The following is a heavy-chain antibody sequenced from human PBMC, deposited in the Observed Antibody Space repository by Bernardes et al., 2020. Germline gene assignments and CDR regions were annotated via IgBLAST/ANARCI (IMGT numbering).Heavy chain of an antibody. CDR3: ASDYYGSGSYYT. CDR1: GGSISSYY. V-gene: IGHV4-59*01. D-gene: IGHD3-10*01. Sequence: SETLSLTCTVSGGSISSYYWSWIRQPPGKGLEWIGYIYYSGSNNYNPSLKSRVTISVDTSKNQFSLKLSSVTAADTAVYYCASDYYGSGSYYTWGQGTLVTVSS. CDR2: IYYSGSN. J-gene: IGHJ4*02.